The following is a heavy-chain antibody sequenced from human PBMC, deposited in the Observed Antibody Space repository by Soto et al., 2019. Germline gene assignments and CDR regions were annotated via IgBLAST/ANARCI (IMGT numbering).Heavy chain of an antibody. CDR2: IYPGDSDT. CDR3: ARYDYGDYSYYYGMDV. J-gene: IGHJ6*02. D-gene: IGHD4-17*01. Sequence: PGESLKISCKGSGYSFTSYWIGWVRQMPGKGLEWMGIIYPGDSDTRYSPSFQGQVTISADKSISTAYLQWSSLKASDTAMYYCARYDYGDYSYYYGMDVWGQGTTVTVSS. CDR1: GYSFTSYW. V-gene: IGHV5-51*01.